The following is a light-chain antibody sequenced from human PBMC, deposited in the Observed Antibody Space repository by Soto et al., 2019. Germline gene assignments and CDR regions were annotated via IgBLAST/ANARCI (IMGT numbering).Light chain of an antibody. V-gene: IGLV1-40*01. J-gene: IGLJ1*01. Sequence: QSVLTQPPSVAGSPGQTVRISCSWSSSNLGAPYDVNWFRQLPGTVPRLLIYGNNNRPSGVPDRFSGSKSGTSASLAITGLQAEDEADYYCQSYDSSLSGYVFGTGTKVTVL. CDR2: GNN. CDR3: QSYDSSLSGYV. CDR1: SSNLGAPYD.